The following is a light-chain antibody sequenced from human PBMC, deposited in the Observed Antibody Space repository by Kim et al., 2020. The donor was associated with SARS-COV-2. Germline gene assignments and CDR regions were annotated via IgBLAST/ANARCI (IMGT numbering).Light chain of an antibody. CDR2: AAS. V-gene: IGKV1-8*01. Sequence: ASTGDRVTITCRASQDISSYLAWYQQKPGKAPKVLIYAASTLHTGVPSSFSGSGSGIDFTLTISYLQSEDFATYYCQQYYSYPLTFGGGTKVDIK. J-gene: IGKJ4*01. CDR1: QDISSY. CDR3: QQYYSYPLT.